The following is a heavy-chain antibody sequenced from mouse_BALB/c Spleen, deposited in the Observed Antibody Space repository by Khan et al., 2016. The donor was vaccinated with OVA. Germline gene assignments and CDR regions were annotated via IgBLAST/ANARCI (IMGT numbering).Heavy chain of an antibody. D-gene: IGHD1-3*01. Sequence: VQLQESGTVLARPGASVKMSCKASGYSFTSYLIHWVKQRPGQGLEWIGDIYPGNGDTTYNQRFKDKAKLTAGKSSNTAFMELSSLTTEDSAVFRSARGGYSSFAYGAQGTLVTVPA. CDR2: IYPGNGDT. CDR1: GYSFTSYL. V-gene: IGHV1-5*01. J-gene: IGHJ3*01. CDR3: ARGGYSSFAY.